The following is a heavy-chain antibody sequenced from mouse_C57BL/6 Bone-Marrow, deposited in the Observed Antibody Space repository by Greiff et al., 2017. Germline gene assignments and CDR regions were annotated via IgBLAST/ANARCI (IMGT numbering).Heavy chain of an antibody. CDR2: ISYSGST. J-gene: IGHJ4*01. V-gene: IGHV3-8*01. CDR3: ARLVYYGSSYRSMDY. CDR1: GYSITSDY. Sequence: DVKLQESGPGLAKPSQTLSLTCSVTGYSITSDYWNWIRKFPGNKLEYMGYISYSGSTYYYPSLKRRISIIRDTSKNQYYLLLNSETTEDTATYYCARLVYYGSSYRSMDYWGQGTSVTVSS. D-gene: IGHD1-1*01.